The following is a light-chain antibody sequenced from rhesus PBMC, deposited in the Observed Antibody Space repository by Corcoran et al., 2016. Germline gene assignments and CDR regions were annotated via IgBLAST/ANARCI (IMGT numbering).Light chain of an antibody. CDR1: QSLFDSDDGNTY. CDR3: NQALDFPFT. J-gene: IGKJ3*01. CDR2: DVS. Sequence: EIVMTQTPLSLPVTLGEPASFLWRASQSLFDSDDGNTYLDWYLQRPGQTPQLLFFDVSNRASGVPDRFSGSGSDTDFTLQFSRVEAVAVGVSYCNQALDFPFTFRPGTKLDVK. V-gene: IGKV2-104*01.